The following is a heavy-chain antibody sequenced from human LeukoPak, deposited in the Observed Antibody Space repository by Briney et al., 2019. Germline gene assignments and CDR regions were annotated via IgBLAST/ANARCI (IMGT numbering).Heavy chain of an antibody. CDR2: IRSNSDGGTI. CDR3: ARDPLGTRPGFDY. CDR1: GFTFSNAW. J-gene: IGHJ4*02. D-gene: IGHD1-1*01. V-gene: IGHV3-15*07. Sequence: PGGSLRLSCATSGFTFSNAWMNWVRQAPGKGLEWVGRIRSNSDGGTIDYAAPVKGRFALSRDGSKNTLYLQMNSLRAEDTAVYYCARDPLGTRPGFDYWGQGTLVTVSS.